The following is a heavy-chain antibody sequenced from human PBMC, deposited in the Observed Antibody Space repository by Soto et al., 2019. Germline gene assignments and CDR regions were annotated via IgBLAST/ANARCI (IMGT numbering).Heavy chain of an antibody. CDR1: GYTLTELS. CDR3: AKSIMITFGGVIVNDY. J-gene: IGHJ4*02. D-gene: IGHD3-16*02. V-gene: IGHV1-24*01. CDR2: FDPEDGET. Sequence: QVQLVQSGAEVKKPGASVKVSCKVSGYTLTELSMHWVRQAPGKGLEWMGGFDPEDGETIYAQKFQGRVTMTEDTSTDTAYMGLSSLRSEDTAVYYCAKSIMITFGGVIVNDYWGQGTLVTVSS.